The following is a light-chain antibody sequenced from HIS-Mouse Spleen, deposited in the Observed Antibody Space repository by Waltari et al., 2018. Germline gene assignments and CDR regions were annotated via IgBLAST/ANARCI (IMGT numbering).Light chain of an antibody. V-gene: IGKV1-8*01. Sequence: AIRMTQSPSSFPASTGDRVTLTCRASQGISSYLAWYQQKPGKAPKLLIYAASTLQSGVPSRFSGSGSGTDFTLTISCLQSEDFATYYCQQYYSYPWTFGQGTKVEIK. CDR3: QQYYSYPWT. J-gene: IGKJ1*01. CDR2: AAS. CDR1: QGISSY.